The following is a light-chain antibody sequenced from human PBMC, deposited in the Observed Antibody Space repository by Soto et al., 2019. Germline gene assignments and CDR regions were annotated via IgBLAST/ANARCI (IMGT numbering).Light chain of an antibody. CDR1: QSVSSGF. J-gene: IGKJ1*01. CDR3: QQYGSSPQT. V-gene: IGKV3-20*01. Sequence: EIVLTQSPATLSLSPGERATLSCRASQSVSSGFLAWYQQKPGQAPRPLVYGASNRATGIPDRFSGSGSGTDFTLTISRLEPEDFAVYYCQQYGSSPQTFGQGTKVDIK. CDR2: GAS.